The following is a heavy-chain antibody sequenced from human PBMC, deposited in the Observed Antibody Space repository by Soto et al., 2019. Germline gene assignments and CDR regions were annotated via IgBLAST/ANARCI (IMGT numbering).Heavy chain of an antibody. D-gene: IGHD3-3*01. Sequence: GSLRLSCAASGFTFSSYAMSWVRQAPGKWLEWVSAISGSGGSTYYADSVKGRFTISRDNSKNTLYLQMNSLRAEDTAVYYCAKKAGTVLRFLEWLLGGFDIWGQGTMVTVSS. CDR1: GFTFSSYA. CDR2: ISGSGGST. CDR3: AKKAGTVLRFLEWLLGGFDI. V-gene: IGHV3-23*01. J-gene: IGHJ3*02.